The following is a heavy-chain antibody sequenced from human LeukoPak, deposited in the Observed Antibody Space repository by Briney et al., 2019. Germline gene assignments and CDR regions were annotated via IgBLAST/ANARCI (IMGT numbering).Heavy chain of an antibody. CDR1: GYTFTSYD. CDR2: MNPNSGNT. D-gene: IGHD3-9*01. V-gene: IGHV1-8*01. CDR3: HVLRYFDWLVADY. J-gene: IGHJ4*02. Sequence: ASVKVPCKASGYTFTSYDINWVRQATGQGLEWMGWMNPNSGNTGYAQKFQGRVTMTRNTSISTAYMELSSLRSEDTAVYYCHVLRYFDWLVADYWGQGTLVTVSS.